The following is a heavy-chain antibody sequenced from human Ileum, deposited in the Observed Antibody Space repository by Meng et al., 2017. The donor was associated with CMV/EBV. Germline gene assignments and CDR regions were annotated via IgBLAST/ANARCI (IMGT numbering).Heavy chain of an antibody. D-gene: IGHD3-22*01. V-gene: IGHV2-5*01. CDR1: GFSLSTAGVG. J-gene: IGHJ4*02. CDR2: NYWNDDK. Sequence: GFSLSTAGVGVGWIRQPPGKALEWLAINYWNDDKRYSPSLKSRLTITKDTSKNQVVLTMTNMDPVDTATYYCAHSIYDSSGYYYFDYWGQGTLVTVSS. CDR3: AHSIYDSSGYYYFDY.